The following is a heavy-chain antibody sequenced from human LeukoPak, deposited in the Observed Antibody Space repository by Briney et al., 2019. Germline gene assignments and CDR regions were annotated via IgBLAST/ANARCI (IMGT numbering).Heavy chain of an antibody. CDR3: AKGDYDFWSGYYRAQRDAGYYYGMDV. V-gene: IGHV3-53*01. D-gene: IGHD3-3*01. CDR1: GFIVSRNY. Sequence: GGSLRLSCAASGFIVSRNYMSWVRQAPGKGLEWVSTLYTGGSTYYADSVKGRFTISRDNSKNTLYLQMNSLRAEDTAVYYCAKGDYDFWSGYYRAQRDAGYYYGMDVWGQGTTVTVSS. CDR2: LYTGGST. J-gene: IGHJ6*02.